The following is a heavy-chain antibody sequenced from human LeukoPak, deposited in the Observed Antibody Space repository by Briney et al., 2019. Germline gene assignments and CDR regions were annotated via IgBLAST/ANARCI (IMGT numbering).Heavy chain of an antibody. Sequence: PGGSLSLSCAASGFTFSRYSMNWVRQAPGKGLEWVSYISSSRSSIHYADSVRGRFTISRDNAKNSLYLQMNSLRAEDTAVYYCARDRGSSWFNRGQLLDYWGQGTLVTVSP. V-gene: IGHV3-48*04. CDR1: GFTFSRYS. J-gene: IGHJ4*02. D-gene: IGHD6-13*01. CDR2: ISSSRSSI. CDR3: ARDRGSSWFNRGQLLDY.